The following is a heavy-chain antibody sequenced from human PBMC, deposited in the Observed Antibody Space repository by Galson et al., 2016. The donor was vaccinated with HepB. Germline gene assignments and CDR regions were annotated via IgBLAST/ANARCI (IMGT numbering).Heavy chain of an antibody. D-gene: IGHD3/OR15-3a*01. V-gene: IGHV3-30*18. CDR2: MSYDGSNE. CDR3: AKDQGTYMNYYYFGMDV. J-gene: IGHJ6*02. CDR1: GFTFSSYG. Sequence: SLRLSCAASGFTFSSYGMHWVRQAPGKGLEWVAVMSYDGSNEYYADSVKGRFTISRDNSKNTVYLQMDSLRAEDTALYYCAKDQGTYMNYYYFGMDVWGQGTTVTVSS.